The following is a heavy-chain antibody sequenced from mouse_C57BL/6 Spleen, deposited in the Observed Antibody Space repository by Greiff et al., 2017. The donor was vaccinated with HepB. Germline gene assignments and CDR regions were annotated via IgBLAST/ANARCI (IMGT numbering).Heavy chain of an antibody. CDR1: GFTFSDYY. Sequence: DVKLVESEGGLVQPGSSMKLSCTASGFTFSDYYMAWVRQVPEKGLEWVANINYDGSSTYYLDSLKSRFIISRDNAKNILYLQMSSLKSEDTATYYCAREGRGLGFDYWGQGTTLTVSS. D-gene: IGHD1-1*01. J-gene: IGHJ2*01. V-gene: IGHV5-16*01. CDR2: INYDGSST. CDR3: AREGRGLGFDY.